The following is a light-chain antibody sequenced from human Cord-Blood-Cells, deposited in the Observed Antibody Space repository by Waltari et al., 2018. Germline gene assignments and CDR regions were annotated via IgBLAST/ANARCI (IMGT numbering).Light chain of an antibody. CDR2: DVS. CDR3: SSYTSSSTRV. CDR1: SRDVGGYKL. Sequence: QSALTPPASVSGSPGQSITNPCTGTSRDVGGYKLFPWYQQHPGKAPKPMIYDVSNRPSGVSNRFSGSKSGNTASLTISGLQAEDEADYYCSSYTSSSTRVFGGGTKLTVL. V-gene: IGLV2-14*01. J-gene: IGLJ2*01.